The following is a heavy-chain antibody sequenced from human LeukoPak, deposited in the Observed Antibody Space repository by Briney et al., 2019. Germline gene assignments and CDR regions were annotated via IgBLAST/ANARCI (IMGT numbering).Heavy chain of an antibody. J-gene: IGHJ4*02. CDR3: ARSEVVAAQISDY. CDR1: GGTFSSYA. CDR2: IIPIFGTA. Sequence: SXKVSCKASGGTFSSYAISWVRQAPGQGLEWMGRIIPIFGTANYAQKFQGRVTITTDESTSTAYMELSSLRSEHTAVYYCARSEVVAAQISDYWGQGTLVTVSS. D-gene: IGHD2-15*01. V-gene: IGHV1-69*05.